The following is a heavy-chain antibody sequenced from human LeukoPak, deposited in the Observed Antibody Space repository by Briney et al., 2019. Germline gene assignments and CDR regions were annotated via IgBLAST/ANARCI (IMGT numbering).Heavy chain of an antibody. Sequence: SETLSLTCTVSGASLSLYYWSWIRQPPGKGLEWIGHIYYSGSTHYNPSLRSRVTLSVDTSKNQFSLKMTSVTAADTAVYYCARSEGGFDAFDIWGQGTMVTVSS. D-gene: IGHD3-16*01. CDR2: IYYSGST. J-gene: IGHJ3*02. CDR1: GASLSLYY. V-gene: IGHV4-59*01. CDR3: ARSEGGFDAFDI.